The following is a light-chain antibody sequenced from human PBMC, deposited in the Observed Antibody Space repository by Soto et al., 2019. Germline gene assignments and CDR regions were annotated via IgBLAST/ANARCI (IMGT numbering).Light chain of an antibody. V-gene: IGKV1-27*01. CDR2: AAS. CDR3: QKYNSGPPVT. CDR1: QGISNY. Sequence: DIQMTQSPSSLSASVGDRVTITCRASQGISNYLAWYQQKPGQVPKLLIYAASTLQSGVPSRFSGSGSGTDFTLTISSLQPEDVLSYYCQKYNSGPPVTFGPGTKVDIK. J-gene: IGKJ3*01.